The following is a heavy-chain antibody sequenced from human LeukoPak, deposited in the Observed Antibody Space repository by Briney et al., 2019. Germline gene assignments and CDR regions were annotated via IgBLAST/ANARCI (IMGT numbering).Heavy chain of an antibody. V-gene: IGHV3-7*01. CDR1: GFSFSSYW. CDR2: IKKDGSEQ. D-gene: IGHD2/OR15-2a*01. CDR3: ARIYLKQASAS. J-gene: IGHJ5*02. Sequence: GGSLRLSCAASGFSFSSYWMTWVRQAPGKGLEWVANIKKDGSEQNYLDSVKGRFTISRDNAKNSLYLQMNSLRAEDTAVYYCARIYLKQASASWGQGTLVTVSS.